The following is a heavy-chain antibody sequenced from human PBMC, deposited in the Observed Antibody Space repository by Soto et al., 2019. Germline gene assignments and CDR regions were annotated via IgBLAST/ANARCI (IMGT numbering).Heavy chain of an antibody. D-gene: IGHD2-15*01. J-gene: IGHJ3*01. CDR1: GFTFRSYW. V-gene: IGHV3-74*01. CDR2: IDNDGTGS. CDR3: SRGGFHHGFDV. Sequence: EVQLAESGGAPVQPGGSLRLSCAASGFTFRSYWMHWVRQAPGKGLVWVARIDNDGTGSIYADSVRGRFTISRDNAYNTVYLHMTSLRADDTAVYYCSRGGFHHGFDVWGQGTMVTVSS.